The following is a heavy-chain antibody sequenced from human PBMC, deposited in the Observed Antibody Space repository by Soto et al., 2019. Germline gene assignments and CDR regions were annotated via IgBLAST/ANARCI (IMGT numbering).Heavy chain of an antibody. Sequence: PGESLKISCKGSGYSFTSYWIGWVRQMPGKGLEWMGIIYPGDSDTRYSPSFQGQVTILLGTSTSQFSLKVSSVTAADTAVYYCARDLTISSTDGPLDPWGHGTLVTVS. D-gene: IGHD1-1*01. CDR3: ARDLTISSTDGPLDP. CDR1: GYSFTSYW. J-gene: IGHJ5*02. CDR2: IYPGDSDT. V-gene: IGHV5-51*01.